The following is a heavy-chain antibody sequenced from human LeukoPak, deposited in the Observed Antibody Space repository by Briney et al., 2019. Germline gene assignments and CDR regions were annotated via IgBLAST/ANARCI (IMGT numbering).Heavy chain of an antibody. CDR2: ISGSGGST. CDR1: GFTFSSYA. J-gene: IGHJ4*02. CDR3: AKGPKKTYSGSFDY. V-gene: IGHV3-23*01. Sequence: GGSLRLSCAASGFTFSSYAMTWVRQAPGKGLEWVSSISGSGGSTYYADSVKGRFTISRDNSKNTLYLQMNSLRAEDTAVYYCAKGPKKTYSGSFDYWGQGTLVTVSS. D-gene: IGHD1-26*01.